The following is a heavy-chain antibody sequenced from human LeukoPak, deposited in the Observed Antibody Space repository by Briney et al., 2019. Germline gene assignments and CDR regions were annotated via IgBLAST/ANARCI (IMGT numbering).Heavy chain of an antibody. CDR3: ARIGDDYDFWSGQLAGAFDI. CDR1: GFTFSSYW. CDR2: IKQDGSEK. Sequence: GGPLRLSCAASGFTFSSYWMSWVRQAPGKGLEWVANIKQDGSEKYYVDSVKGRFTISRDNAKNSLYLQMNSLRAEDTAVYYCARIGDDYDFWSGQLAGAFDIWGQGTMVTVSS. D-gene: IGHD3-3*01. V-gene: IGHV3-7*01. J-gene: IGHJ3*02.